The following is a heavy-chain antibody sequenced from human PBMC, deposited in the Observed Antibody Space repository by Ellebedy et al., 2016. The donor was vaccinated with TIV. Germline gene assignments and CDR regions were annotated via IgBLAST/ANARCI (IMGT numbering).Heavy chain of an antibody. J-gene: IGHJ4*02. CDR3: ARVGASEELFDY. D-gene: IGHD1-26*01. Sequence: ASVKVSXXASGYTFTGYAMHWVRQAPGQRLEWMGWINAGNGNTKYSQKFQGRVTITRDTSASTVYMELSSLRSEDTAVYYCARVGASEELFDYWGQGTLVTVSS. V-gene: IGHV1-3*01. CDR2: INAGNGNT. CDR1: GYTFTGYA.